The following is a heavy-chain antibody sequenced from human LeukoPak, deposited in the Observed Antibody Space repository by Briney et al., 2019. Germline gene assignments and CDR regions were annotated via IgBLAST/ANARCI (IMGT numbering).Heavy chain of an antibody. V-gene: IGHV4-61*01. D-gene: IGHD2/OR15-2a*01. CDR3: ARRVYDYYYYMDV. CDR1: GASVTNGLYY. CDR2: IDYRGNT. J-gene: IGHJ6*03. Sequence: SETLTLTCTVSGASVTNGLYYWSWIRQTPGKGLEWIGYIDYRGNTKYNPSLQSRVFIFVDTSESQFSLRLSSVTAADTAVYYCARRVYDYYYYMDVWGSGTTVTVPS.